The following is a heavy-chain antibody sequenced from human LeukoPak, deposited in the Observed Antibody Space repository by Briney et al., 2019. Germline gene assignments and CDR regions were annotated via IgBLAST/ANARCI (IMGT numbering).Heavy chain of an antibody. CDR1: GYTFTSYD. D-gene: IGHD1-1*01. CDR2: MNPNSGNT. CDR3: ARPGGGQYYYYRDV. J-gene: IGHJ6*03. V-gene: IGHV1-8*03. Sequence: ASVKVSCKASGYTFTSYDINWVRQATGQGLEWMGWMNPNSGNTGYAQKFQGRVTITRNTSISTAYMELSSLRSEDTAVYYCARPGGGQYYYYRDVWGKGTTVTVSS.